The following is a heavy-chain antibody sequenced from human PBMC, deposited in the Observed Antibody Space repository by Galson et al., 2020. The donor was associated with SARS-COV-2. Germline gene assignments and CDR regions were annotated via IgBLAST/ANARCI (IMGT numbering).Heavy chain of an antibody. Sequence: SETLSLTCTLSGGSISDYHWSWIRQPPGKGLEWIGYIYYTGSTTYNPSLKSRVTISIDTSKRQFSLTLSFVTAADTAVYYCARDASRGLDPWGQGTLVTVSS. CDR1: GGSISDYH. CDR2: IYYTGST. J-gene: IGHJ5*02. V-gene: IGHV4-59*01. D-gene: IGHD2-2*01. CDR3: ARDASRGLDP.